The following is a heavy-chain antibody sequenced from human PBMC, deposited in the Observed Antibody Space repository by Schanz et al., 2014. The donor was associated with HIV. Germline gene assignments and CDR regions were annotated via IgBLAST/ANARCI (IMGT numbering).Heavy chain of an antibody. D-gene: IGHD1-26*01. Sequence: QEQLVQSGAEVKKPGASVKVSCKASGYTFTSYDINWVRQATGQGLEWMGWMNPNSGNTGYAQKFQGRVTMTRNTSISTAYMELSSLRSEDTAVYYCARRGLVGATLYYYYYGMDVWGQGTTVTVSS. CDR1: GYTFTSYD. J-gene: IGHJ6*02. CDR3: ARRGLVGATLYYYYYGMDV. CDR2: MNPNSGNT. V-gene: IGHV1-8*01.